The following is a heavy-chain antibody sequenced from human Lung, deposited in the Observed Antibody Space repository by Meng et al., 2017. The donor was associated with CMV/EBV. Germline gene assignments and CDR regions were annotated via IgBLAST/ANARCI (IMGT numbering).Heavy chain of an antibody. CDR2: IYLSGST. J-gene: IGHJ4*02. CDR1: DGSSSGSSW. CDR3: ASFPPPWKQSLVTDY. V-gene: IGHV4-4*02. D-gene: IGHD6-19*01. Sequence: RQESGRAWVMPAGTLYSPCGASDGSSSGSSWWRWVRQHPGKGMELIGEIYLSGSTNSNSSLKRRVPISVVKSTNQFSLKLRSGTAAATDVYYCASFPPPWKQSLVTDYWGQGTLVTVSS.